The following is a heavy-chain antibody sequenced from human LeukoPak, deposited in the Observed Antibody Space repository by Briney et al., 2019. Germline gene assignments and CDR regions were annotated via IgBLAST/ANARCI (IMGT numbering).Heavy chain of an antibody. Sequence: ASVKVSCKASGYTFTGYYMHWVRQAPGQGLEWMGWINPNSGGTNYAQKFQGRVTMTRDTSISTAYMELSRLRSDDTAVYYCARDQMTTPHGYYYYYGMDVWGQGTTVTVSS. J-gene: IGHJ6*02. CDR2: INPNSGGT. CDR3: ARDQMTTPHGYYYYYGMDV. V-gene: IGHV1-2*02. CDR1: GYTFTGYY. D-gene: IGHD5-24*01.